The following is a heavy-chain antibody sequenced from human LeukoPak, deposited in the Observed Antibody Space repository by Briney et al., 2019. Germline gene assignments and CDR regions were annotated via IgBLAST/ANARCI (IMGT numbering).Heavy chain of an antibody. V-gene: IGHV1-69*04. J-gene: IGHJ4*02. CDR3: ASPYYYDSSGPRFDY. CDR2: IIPILGIA. D-gene: IGHD3-22*01. Sequence: SVKVSCKASGGTLSSYAISWVRQAPGQGLEGMGRIIPILGIANYAQKFQGRVTITADKSTSTAYMELSSLRSEDTAVYYCASPYYYDSSGPRFDYWGQGTLVTVSS. CDR1: GGTLSSYA.